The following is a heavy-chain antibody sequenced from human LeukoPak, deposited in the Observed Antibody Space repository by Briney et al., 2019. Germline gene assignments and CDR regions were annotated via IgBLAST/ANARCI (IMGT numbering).Heavy chain of an antibody. CDR3: ARDRPKGVADTFDY. D-gene: IGHD6-19*01. CDR2: ISYDGSNK. Sequence: PGGSLRLSCAASGFTFSSYAMHWVRQAPGKGLEWVAVISYDGSNKYYADSVKGRFTISRDNSKNTLYLQMNSLRAEDTAVYYCARDRPKGVADTFDYWGQGTLVTVSS. J-gene: IGHJ4*02. CDR1: GFTFSSYA. V-gene: IGHV3-30*01.